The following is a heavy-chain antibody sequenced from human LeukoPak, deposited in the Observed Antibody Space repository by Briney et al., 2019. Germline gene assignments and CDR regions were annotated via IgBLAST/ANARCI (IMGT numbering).Heavy chain of an antibody. J-gene: IGHJ4*02. V-gene: IGHV3-53*01. CDR1: GFTFSDYY. CDR3: ARDGGWSQTDLGA. CDR2: IYSGGST. D-gene: IGHD6-19*01. Sequence: PGGSLRLSSAASGFTFSDYYMSWVRQAPGKGLEWVSVIYSGGSTYYADSVKGRFTISRDNSKNTLYLQMNSLRAEDTAVYYCARDGGWSQTDLGAWGQGTLVTVSS.